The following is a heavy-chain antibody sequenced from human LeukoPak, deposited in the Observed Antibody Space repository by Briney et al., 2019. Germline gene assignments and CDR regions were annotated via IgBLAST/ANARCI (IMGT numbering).Heavy chain of an antibody. Sequence: RSGGSLRLSCVVSGFTFSNHWMSWVRQAPGKGLEWVANIKEDGSEKFFVDSVKGRFTVSRDNVKNSLYLQMDSLRADDTAVYYCARGPRPSTVAATRYWFDPWGQGTLVTVSS. J-gene: IGHJ5*02. CDR1: GFTFSNHW. V-gene: IGHV3-7*01. CDR2: IKEDGSEK. D-gene: IGHD1-26*01. CDR3: ARGPRPSTVAATRYWFDP.